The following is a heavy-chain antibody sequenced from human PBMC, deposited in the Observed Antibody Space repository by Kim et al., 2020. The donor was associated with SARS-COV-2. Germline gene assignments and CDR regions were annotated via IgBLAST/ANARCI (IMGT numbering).Heavy chain of an antibody. J-gene: IGHJ4*02. CDR2: IRNKVDGGSA. D-gene: IGHD3-22*01. V-gene: IGHV3-49*03. Sequence: GGSLRLSCSASGFNFGDYTMTWFRQAPGKGLEWVGFIRNKVDGGSAEYAASVKGRFTISRDDSKSIAYLQMNSLKTEDTAVYFCSRYYDTSGHYSLDYWGQGTLVTVSS. CDR1: GFNFGDYT. CDR3: SRYYDTSGHYSLDY.